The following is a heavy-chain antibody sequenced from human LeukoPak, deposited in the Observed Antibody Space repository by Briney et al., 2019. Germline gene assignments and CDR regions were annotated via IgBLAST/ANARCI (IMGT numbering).Heavy chain of an antibody. CDR1: GFTFSSYW. CDR2: IKQDGSEK. V-gene: IGHV3-7*01. J-gene: IGHJ4*02. Sequence: PGRSLRLSCAASGFTFSSYWMRWVRQAPGKGLEWVANIKQDGSEKYYVDSVTGRFTISRDNAKNSLYLQMNSLRAEDTAVYYCASGQGLFDYWGQGTLVTVSS. D-gene: IGHD2-21*01. CDR3: ASGQGLFDY.